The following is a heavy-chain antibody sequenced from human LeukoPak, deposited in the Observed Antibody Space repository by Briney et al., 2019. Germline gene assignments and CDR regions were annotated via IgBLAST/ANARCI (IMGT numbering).Heavy chain of an antibody. CDR3: ARQRHYYGSGSLCDN. Sequence: GASVKVSCKASGYTFTSYGISWVRQAPGQGLEWMGWISAYNGNTNYAQKLQGRVTMTTDTSTSTAYMELRSLRSDDTAVYYCARQRHYYGSGSLCDNWGQGTLVTVSS. D-gene: IGHD3-10*01. V-gene: IGHV1-18*04. CDR1: GYTFTSYG. J-gene: IGHJ4*02. CDR2: ISAYNGNT.